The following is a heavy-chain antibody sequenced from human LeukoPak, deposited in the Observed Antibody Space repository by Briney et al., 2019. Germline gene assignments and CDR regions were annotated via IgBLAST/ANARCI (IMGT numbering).Heavy chain of an antibody. CDR2: ISTSGGST. Sequence: GGALRLSCAASEFTFSNYGMTWVRQAPGKGLEWVSSISTSGGSTYYADSVKGRFTISRDNSKNTLYLQMNSPRAEDTAAYYCAKDGNWARFENWGQGTLVTVSS. V-gene: IGHV3-23*01. D-gene: IGHD7-27*01. CDR3: AKDGNWARFEN. CDR1: EFTFSNYG. J-gene: IGHJ4*02.